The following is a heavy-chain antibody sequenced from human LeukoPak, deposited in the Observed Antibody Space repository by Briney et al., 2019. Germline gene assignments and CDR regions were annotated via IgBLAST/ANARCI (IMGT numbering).Heavy chain of an antibody. CDR3: AREPPESYYFDN. V-gene: IGHV1-46*01. CDR1: GYTFSGFY. J-gene: IGHJ4*02. Sequence: ASVKVSCKAYGYTFSGFYVHWVRQAAGQGLEWMGIIKVSGGRTEYAQKFQGRVTVTRDMSTSTGYMELNNLRSEDTAVYYCAREPPESYYFDNWGQGTLVTVSS. CDR2: IKVSGGRT.